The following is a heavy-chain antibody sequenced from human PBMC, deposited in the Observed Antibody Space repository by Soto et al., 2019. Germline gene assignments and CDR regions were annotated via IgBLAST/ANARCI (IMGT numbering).Heavy chain of an antibody. D-gene: IGHD3-9*01. CDR3: ARDRRDLLTGFYIGHYSDY. CDR2: IYSGGST. CDR1: GISVSSNY. Sequence: VQLVESGGDFVQPGGSLRLSCAVSGISVSSNYMTWVRQAPGKGLEWVSVIYSGGSTEYADSVQGRFTISRDNSMNTVYLQMNSLRAEDTAVYYCARDRRDLLTGFYIGHYSDYWGQGTLVPVSS. J-gene: IGHJ4*02. V-gene: IGHV3-66*01.